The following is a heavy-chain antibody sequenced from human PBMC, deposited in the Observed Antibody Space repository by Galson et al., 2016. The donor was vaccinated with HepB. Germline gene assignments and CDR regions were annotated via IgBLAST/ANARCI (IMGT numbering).Heavy chain of an antibody. CDR3: ARDNYWGAGNWFDP. CDR1: GFTFSTYA. D-gene: IGHD1-26*01. Sequence: SLRLSCAASGFTFSTYALHWVRQAPGKGLEWVAVISYDGSNKYYADSVKGRFTISKDNSKNTLSLQMNSLRAEDTAVYYCARDNYWGAGNWFDPWGQGTLVTVSS. J-gene: IGHJ5*02. V-gene: IGHV3-30-3*01. CDR2: ISYDGSNK.